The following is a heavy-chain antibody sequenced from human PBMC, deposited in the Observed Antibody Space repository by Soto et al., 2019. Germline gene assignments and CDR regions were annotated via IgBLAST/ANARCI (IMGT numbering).Heavy chain of an antibody. CDR3: ARDSGPAVPTVTTSYFYY. J-gene: IGHJ4*02. Sequence: QVQLQESGPGLVKPSPTLSITSTVSGGSISSGGYYGSWISKHPVKGLEWIGYIYYSGRTYYNPSLKNRVTISVDTSKNQFSLKLSSVTAKETAVYYCARDSGPAVPTVTTSYFYYWGQGTLVTVSS. D-gene: IGHD4-17*01. CDR2: IYYSGRT. V-gene: IGHV4-31*03. CDR1: GGSISSGGYY.